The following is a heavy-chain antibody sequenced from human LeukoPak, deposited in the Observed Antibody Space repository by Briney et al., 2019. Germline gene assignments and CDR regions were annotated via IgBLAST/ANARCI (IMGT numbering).Heavy chain of an antibody. CDR1: GFTLSSYW. V-gene: IGHV3-7*01. J-gene: IGHJ5*02. CDR2: IKQDGSEK. CDR3: ARGSVSSWYWENWFDP. Sequence: GGSLRLSCAASGFTLSSYWMSWVRQAPGKGLEWVANIKQDGSEKYYVDSVKGRLTISRANANNSLYLQINSLRADDTAVYYCARGSVSSWYWENWFDPWGQGTMVTVSS. D-gene: IGHD6-13*01.